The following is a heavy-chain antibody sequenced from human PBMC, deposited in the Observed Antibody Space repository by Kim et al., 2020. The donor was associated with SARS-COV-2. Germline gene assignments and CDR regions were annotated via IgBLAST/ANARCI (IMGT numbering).Heavy chain of an antibody. CDR1: GFTFGAYA. V-gene: IGHV3-43*02. CDR3: AKGRPGFQLPNNWFDP. Sequence: GGSLRLSCAASGFTFGAYAMHWVRQAPGKGLEWVSLICRDGNNTYYADSVKGRFTISRDNSKNSLFLQMNSLRTEDTALYYCAKGRPGFQLPNNWFDPWGQETLVTASS. J-gene: IGHJ5*02. CDR2: ICRDGNNT. D-gene: IGHD2-2*01.